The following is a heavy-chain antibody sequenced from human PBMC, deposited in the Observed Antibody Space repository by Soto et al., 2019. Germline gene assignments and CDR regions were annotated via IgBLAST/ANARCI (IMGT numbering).Heavy chain of an antibody. J-gene: IGHJ5*02. CDR2: IYYSGST. CDR3: ARDLRIAAVRSRWFDP. D-gene: IGHD6-13*01. CDR1: GGSISSYY. Sequence: ASETLSLTCTVSGGSISSYYWSWIRQPPGKGLEWIGYIYYSGSTNYNPSLKSRVTISVDTSKNQFSLKLSSVTAADTAVYYCARDLRIAAVRSRWFDPWGQGTLVTVSS. V-gene: IGHV4-59*01.